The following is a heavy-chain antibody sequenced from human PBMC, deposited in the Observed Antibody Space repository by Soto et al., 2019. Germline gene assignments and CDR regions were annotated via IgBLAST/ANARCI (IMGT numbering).Heavy chain of an antibody. CDR1: GFTLSDYW. CDR3: ALGGIVAASYCTYMDV. Sequence: EVQLVESGGALVQPGESLRLSCAVSGFTLSDYWMGWVRQAPGKGLEWVANIKQDGSQKYFVDSVKGRLSISRYNARNSAYLRMSSLRVEDTAVYFCALGGIVAASYCTYMDVWGEGPTATVSS. V-gene: IGHV3-7*01. J-gene: IGHJ6*03. D-gene: IGHD1-26*01. CDR2: IKQDGSQK.